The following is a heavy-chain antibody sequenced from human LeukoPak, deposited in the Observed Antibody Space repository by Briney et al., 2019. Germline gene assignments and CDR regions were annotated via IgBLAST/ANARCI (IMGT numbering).Heavy chain of an antibody. V-gene: IGHV3-49*04. Sequence: GRSPRLSCTASGFTFGDYAMSWVRQAPGKGLEWVGFIRSEPYGGTTEYAASVKGRFTISRDDSNSLAYLQMNSLKTEDTAVYYCTRGDYYDYWGQGTLVTVSS. J-gene: IGHJ4*02. CDR2: IRSEPYGGTT. CDR1: GFTFGDYA. CDR3: TRGDYYDY.